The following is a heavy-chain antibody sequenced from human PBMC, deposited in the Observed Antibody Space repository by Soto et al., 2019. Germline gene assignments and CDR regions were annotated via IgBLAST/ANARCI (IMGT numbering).Heavy chain of an antibody. J-gene: IGHJ4*02. Sequence: PVWSLRLSCTSSLFTFSSYAMSLVLQTPGKGLEWVSAISGSGVNTYYADSVKGRFTISRGNSKNTLYLQMNSLRAEDTALYYCAKEPSRCGGCFEYWGQGTLVTVSS. CDR2: ISGSGVNT. CDR1: LFTFSSYA. D-gene: IGHD6-19*01. CDR3: AKEPSRCGGCFEY. V-gene: IGHV3-23*01.